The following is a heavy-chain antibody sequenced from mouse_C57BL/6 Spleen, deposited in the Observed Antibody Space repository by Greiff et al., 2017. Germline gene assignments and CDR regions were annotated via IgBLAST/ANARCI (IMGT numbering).Heavy chain of an antibody. D-gene: IGHD1-1*02. CDR3: ARELSWFAY. CDR2: IYPGDGDT. CDR1: GYAFSSSW. Sequence: QVQLQQSGPELVKPGASVKISCKASGYAFSSSWMNWVKQRPGKGLEWIGRIYPGDGDTNYNGKFKGKATLTADKSSSTAYMQLSSLTSEDSAVYFFARELSWFAYWGQGTLVTVSA. J-gene: IGHJ3*01. V-gene: IGHV1-82*01.